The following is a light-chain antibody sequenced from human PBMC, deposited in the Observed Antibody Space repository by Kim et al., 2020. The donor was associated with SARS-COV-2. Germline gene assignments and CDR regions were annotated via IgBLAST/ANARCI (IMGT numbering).Light chain of an antibody. CDR3: QHYNIYSET. V-gene: IGKV1-5*03. Sequence: ASLGDRVIITCRASQSISTWLAWYQQKPGKVPELLIYMASNLKSGVPSRFSGSGSGTEFTLTISSLQPEDFATYYCQHYNIYSETFGPGTKVDIK. J-gene: IGKJ3*01. CDR1: QSISTW. CDR2: MAS.